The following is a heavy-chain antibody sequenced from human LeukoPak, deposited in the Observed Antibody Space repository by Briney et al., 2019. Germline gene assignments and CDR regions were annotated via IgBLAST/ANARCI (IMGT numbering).Heavy chain of an antibody. J-gene: IGHJ5*02. CDR3: ARSYITMVRGTNWFDP. V-gene: IGHV3-30*04. D-gene: IGHD3-10*01. CDR2: ISYDGSNK. CDR1: GFTFSSYA. Sequence: GRSLRLSCAASGFTFSSYAMHWVRQAPGKGLEWVAVISYDGSNKYYADSVKGRLTISRDNSKNTLYLQMNSLRAEDTAVYYCARSYITMVRGTNWFDPWGQGTLVTVSS.